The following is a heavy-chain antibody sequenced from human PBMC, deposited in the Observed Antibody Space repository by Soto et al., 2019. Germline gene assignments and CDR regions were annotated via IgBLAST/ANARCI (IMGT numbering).Heavy chain of an antibody. Sequence: QVQLVQSGAEVKKPGASVKVSCKASGYTFTSYDINWVRQATGQGLEWMGWMNPNSGNTGYAQKFRGSVGMNRNTSISTAYMGLSSLSSEDTAVYYCARVPYYYGSGSYGYWGQGTLVTVSS. V-gene: IGHV1-8*01. CDR3: ARVPYYYGSGSYGY. J-gene: IGHJ4*02. CDR1: GYTFTSYD. D-gene: IGHD3-10*01. CDR2: MNPNSGNT.